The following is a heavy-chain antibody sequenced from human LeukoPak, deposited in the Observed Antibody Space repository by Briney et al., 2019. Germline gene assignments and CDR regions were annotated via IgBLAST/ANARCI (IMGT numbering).Heavy chain of an antibody. Sequence: TGRSLRLSCTASGLTFGDYAMSWFRQAPGKGLEWVGFIRSKAYGGTTEYAASVKGRFTISRDDSKSIAYLQMNSLKTEDTAVYYCTRARIVVVPDGPPGDYWGQGTLVTVSS. CDR3: TRARIVVVPDGPPGDY. J-gene: IGHJ4*02. CDR2: IRSKAYGGTT. D-gene: IGHD2-2*01. CDR1: GLTFGDYA. V-gene: IGHV3-49*03.